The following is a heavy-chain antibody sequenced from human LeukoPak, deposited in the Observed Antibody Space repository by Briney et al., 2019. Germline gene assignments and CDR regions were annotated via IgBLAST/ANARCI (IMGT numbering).Heavy chain of an antibody. CDR2: INAGNGNT. CDR1: GYTFTSYA. V-gene: IGHV1-3*01. D-gene: IGHD3-3*01. J-gene: IGHJ4*02. Sequence: PWASVKVSCKASGYTFTSYAMHWVRQAPGQRLEWMGWINAGNGNTKYSQEFQGRVTMTRDTSISTAYMELSRLRSDDTAVYYCAKAPGSGTTFDYWGQGTLVTVSS. CDR3: AKAPGSGTTFDY.